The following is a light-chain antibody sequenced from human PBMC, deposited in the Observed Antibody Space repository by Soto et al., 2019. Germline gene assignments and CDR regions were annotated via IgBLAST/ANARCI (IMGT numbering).Light chain of an antibody. CDR2: DAS. CDR3: QQANRFPPT. Sequence: DLPMTQSPSSVSASVGDRVTITCRASQGIGTWLAWYQQKPGKAPELLIYDASRLQSGVPSRFIGSASGTEFTLTISSLQPEDFATYYCQQANRFPPTFGQGTKLEI. J-gene: IGKJ2*01. CDR1: QGIGTW. V-gene: IGKV1-12*01.